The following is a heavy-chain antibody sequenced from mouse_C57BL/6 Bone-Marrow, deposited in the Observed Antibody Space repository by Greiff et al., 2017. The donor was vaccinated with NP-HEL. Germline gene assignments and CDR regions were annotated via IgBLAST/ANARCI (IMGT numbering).Heavy chain of an antibody. D-gene: IGHD1-1*01. CDR2: INPNNGGT. V-gene: IGHV1-26*01. Sequence: EVQLQQSGPELVKPGASVKISCKASGYTFTDYYMNWVKQSHGKSLEWIGDINPNNGGTSYNQKFKGKATLTVDKSSSTAYMELRSLTSEDSAVYYCARSDYGYYYGSSYLDYWGQGTTLTVSS. CDR3: ARSDYGYYYGSSYLDY. CDR1: GYTFTDYY. J-gene: IGHJ2*01.